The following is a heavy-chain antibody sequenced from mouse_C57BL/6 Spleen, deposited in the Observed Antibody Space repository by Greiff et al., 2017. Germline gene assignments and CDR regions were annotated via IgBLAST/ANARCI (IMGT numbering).Heavy chain of an antibody. D-gene: IGHD2-4*01. CDR3: ARSEANYDYDWYFDV. J-gene: IGHJ1*03. V-gene: IGHV1-4*01. Sequence: QVQLQQSGAELARPGASVKMSCKASGYTFTSYTMHWVNQRPGQGLEWIGYINPSSGYTKYNQKFKDKATLTADKSSSTAYMQLSSLTSEDSAVYYCARSEANYDYDWYFDVWGTGTTVTVSS. CDR2: INPSSGYT. CDR1: GYTFTSYT.